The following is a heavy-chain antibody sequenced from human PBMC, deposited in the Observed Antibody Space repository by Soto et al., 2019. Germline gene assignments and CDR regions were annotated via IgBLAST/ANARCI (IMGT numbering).Heavy chain of an antibody. CDR3: AKDSPEYGNYYFDY. Sequence: EVQLLESGGGLVQPGGSLRLSCAASGFTFSSYGMNWVRQAPGKGLEWVSGISDSVGSTHYADSVKGRFTVSRDKSRNTLYLQMSSLRAEDTAVYYCAKDSPEYGNYYFDYWGQGTLVTVSS. CDR1: GFTFSSYG. V-gene: IGHV3-23*01. D-gene: IGHD4-17*01. J-gene: IGHJ4*02. CDR2: ISDSVGST.